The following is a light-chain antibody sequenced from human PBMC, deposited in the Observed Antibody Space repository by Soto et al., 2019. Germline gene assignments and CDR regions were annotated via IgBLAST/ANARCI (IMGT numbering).Light chain of an antibody. CDR3: QQYCSSFLT. V-gene: IGKV3-20*01. Sequence: EIVLTQSPGTLSLSPGERATLSCRASQSVSSSYLAWYQQKPGQAPRLLIYGASSRATGIPDRFSGSGSGTDFTLTISRLEPEDFAVYYCQQYCSSFLTFGPGTKVDIK. J-gene: IGKJ3*01. CDR2: GAS. CDR1: QSVSSSY.